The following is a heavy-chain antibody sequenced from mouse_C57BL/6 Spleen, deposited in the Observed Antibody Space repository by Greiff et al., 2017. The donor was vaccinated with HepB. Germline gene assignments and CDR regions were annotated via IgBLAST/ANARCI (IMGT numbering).Heavy chain of an antibody. Sequence: EVKVVESGEGLVKPGGSLKLSCAASGFTFSSYAMSWVRQTPEKRLEWVAYISSGGDYIYYADTVKGRFTISRDNARNTLYLQMSSLKSEDTAMYYCTRDGSSWFAYWGQGTLVTVSA. V-gene: IGHV5-9-1*02. CDR2: ISSGGDYI. CDR1: GFTFSSYA. CDR3: TRDGSSWFAY. D-gene: IGHD2-3*01. J-gene: IGHJ3*01.